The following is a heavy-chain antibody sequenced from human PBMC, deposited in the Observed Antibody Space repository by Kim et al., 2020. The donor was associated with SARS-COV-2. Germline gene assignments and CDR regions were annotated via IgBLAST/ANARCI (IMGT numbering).Heavy chain of an antibody. J-gene: IGHJ4*02. CDR2: ISDSGGGT. Sequence: GGSLRLSCAASGFTFSNYAMSWVRQAPGKGLEWVSAISDSGGGTYFADSVKGRFTISRDNSRNTLYLQMNSLRAEDTAVYYCAKVTWDGLDVYWGQGNL. V-gene: IGHV3-23*01. CDR3: AKVTWDGLDVY. CDR1: GFTFSNYA. D-gene: IGHD6-19*01.